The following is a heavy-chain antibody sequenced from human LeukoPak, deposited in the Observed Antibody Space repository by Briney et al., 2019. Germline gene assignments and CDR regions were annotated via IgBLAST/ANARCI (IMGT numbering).Heavy chain of an antibody. D-gene: IGHD4-17*01. Sequence: PSETLSLTCAVSGGSLSGAYWSWIRQSPGKGLEWIGEINRSGSTTYNPSLKSRVTMSVDTSKNQFSLKLSSVTAADTAVYYCARGSATVTNWGQGTLVTVSS. CDR1: GGSLSGAY. J-gene: IGHJ4*02. CDR3: ARGSATVTN. CDR2: INRSGST. V-gene: IGHV4-34*01.